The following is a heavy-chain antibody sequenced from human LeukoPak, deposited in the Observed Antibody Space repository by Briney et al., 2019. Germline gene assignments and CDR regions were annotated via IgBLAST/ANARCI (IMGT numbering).Heavy chain of an antibody. D-gene: IGHD3-10*01. CDR2: ISYDGSNK. CDR3: AKDYYGSGSYYGPHDY. Sequence: PGGSLRLSCAASGFTFSTYWMTWVRQAPGKGLEWVAVISYDGSNKYYADSVKGRFTISRDNSKNTLYLQMNSLRAEDTAVYYCAKDYYGSGSYYGPHDYWGQGTLVTVSS. J-gene: IGHJ4*02. CDR1: GFTFSTYW. V-gene: IGHV3-30*18.